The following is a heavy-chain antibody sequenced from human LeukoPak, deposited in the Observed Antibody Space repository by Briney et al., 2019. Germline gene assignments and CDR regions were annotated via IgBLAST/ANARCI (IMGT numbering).Heavy chain of an antibody. Sequence: RASVKVSCKASGYTFTDYHIHWVRQAPGQGLEWMGWINPTSGGTKYAQRFQGRVTMTRDTSISTAYMELSRPTSDDTAVYYCARRGSIAAVDLNWFDPWGQGTPVTVSS. J-gene: IGHJ5*02. D-gene: IGHD6-13*01. CDR2: INPTSGGT. V-gene: IGHV1-2*02. CDR3: ARRGSIAAVDLNWFDP. CDR1: GYTFTDYH.